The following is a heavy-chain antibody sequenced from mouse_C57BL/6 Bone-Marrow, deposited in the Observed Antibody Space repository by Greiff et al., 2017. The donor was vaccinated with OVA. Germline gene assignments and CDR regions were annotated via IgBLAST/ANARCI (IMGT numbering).Heavy chain of an antibody. D-gene: IGHD2-1*01. CDR2: ISGGGSYT. Sequence: DVKLVESGGGLVKPGGSLKLSCAASGFTFSSYAMSWVRQTPEKRLEWVATISGGGSYTYYPDNVKGRFTISRDNAKNNLYLQMRHLESEDTAMDYCARGGNYGYFDDWGKGTTLTVSS. V-gene: IGHV5-4*03. J-gene: IGHJ2*01. CDR3: ARGGNYGYFDD. CDR1: GFTFSSYA.